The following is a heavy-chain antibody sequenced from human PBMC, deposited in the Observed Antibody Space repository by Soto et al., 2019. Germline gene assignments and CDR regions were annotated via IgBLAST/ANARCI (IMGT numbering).Heavy chain of an antibody. V-gene: IGHV4-4*02. D-gene: IGHD6-19*01. CDR3: VRSFGWYAIDY. Sequence: QVLLQESGPGLVQPSGTLSLSCAVSAVSISSNYYWGWVRQSPGRGLEWLGDISHIGSVNYSPSLMSRVTISMDRSENQFSLKLNSVTAADTAVYYCVRSFGWYAIDYWGQGTLVIVSS. CDR1: AVSISSNYY. CDR2: ISHIGSV. J-gene: IGHJ4*02.